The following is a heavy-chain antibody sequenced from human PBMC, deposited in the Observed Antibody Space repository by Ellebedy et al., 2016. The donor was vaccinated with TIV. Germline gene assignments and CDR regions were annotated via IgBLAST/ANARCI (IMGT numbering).Heavy chain of an antibody. CDR1: GGSLRNTPYY. D-gene: IGHD3-10*01. V-gene: IGHV4-39*07. CDR3: AGYYGSGSYWLGWFHP. Sequence: SETLSLXXTVSGGSLRNTPYYWGWIRQPPGKGLQSNTNIYYSGATYYNPSLNSRVTISADTSKNQFSLRLSSVSAADTAVYYCAGYYGSGSYWLGWFHPWGQGALVTVSS. CDR2: IYYSGAT. J-gene: IGHJ5*02.